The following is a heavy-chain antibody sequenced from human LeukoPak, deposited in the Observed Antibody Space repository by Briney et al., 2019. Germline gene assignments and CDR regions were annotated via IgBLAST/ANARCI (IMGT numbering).Heavy chain of an antibody. CDR3: ARASAKYYYDSSGYLFDY. CDR1: GFTVSSSY. CDR2: IYSGVST. Sequence: PGGSLRLSCAASGFTVSSSYMSWVRQAPGKGLEWVSVIYSGVSTYYADSVRGRFTISRDNSKNTLYLQMNSLRAEDTAVYYCARASAKYYYDSSGYLFDYWGQGTLVTVSS. J-gene: IGHJ4*02. V-gene: IGHV3-53*01. D-gene: IGHD3-22*01.